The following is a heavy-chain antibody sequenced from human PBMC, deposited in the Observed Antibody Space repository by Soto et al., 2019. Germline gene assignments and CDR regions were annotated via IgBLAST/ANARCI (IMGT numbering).Heavy chain of an antibody. D-gene: IGHD3-10*01. J-gene: IGHJ6*03. CDR2: INPNSGGT. CDR1: GYTFTGYY. Sequence: QVQLVQSGAEVKKPGASVKVSCKASGYTFTGYYMHWVRQAPGQGLEWMGWINPNSGGTNYAQKFQGWVTMTRDTAISTAYMGLSRLRSDDTAVYYCARDTGFGNMVRGVYYYYYMDVWGKGTTVTVSS. CDR3: ARDTGFGNMVRGVYYYYYMDV. V-gene: IGHV1-2*04.